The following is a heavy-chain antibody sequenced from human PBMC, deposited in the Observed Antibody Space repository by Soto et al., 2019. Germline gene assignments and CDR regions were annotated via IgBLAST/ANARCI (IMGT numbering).Heavy chain of an antibody. CDR1: GGTFSSYA. CDR2: IIPIFGTA. D-gene: IGHD4-17*01. V-gene: IGHV1-69*13. CDR3: ACAMTTETYAALEI. J-gene: IGHJ3*02. Sequence: ASVKVSCKASGGTFSSYAISWVRQAPGQGLEWMGGIIPIFGTANYAQKFQGRVTITADESTSTAYMELSSLRSEDTAVYYCACAMTTETYAALEIWGQGRTVTV.